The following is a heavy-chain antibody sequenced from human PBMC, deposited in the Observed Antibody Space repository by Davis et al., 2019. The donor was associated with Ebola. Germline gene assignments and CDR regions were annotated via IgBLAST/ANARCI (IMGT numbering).Heavy chain of an antibody. CDR1: GYTFTKYW. V-gene: IGHV3-11*04. D-gene: IGHD5-18*01. J-gene: IGHJ4*02. CDR3: VPGTWI. Sequence: GESLKISCKGFGYTFTKYWIGWVRQTPGKGLEWVAYVGNSVDRIHYAASVKGRFTASRDNARHSLFLQMNNLKLEDTVVYYCVPGTWIRGQGMRVTVSA. CDR2: VGNSVDRI.